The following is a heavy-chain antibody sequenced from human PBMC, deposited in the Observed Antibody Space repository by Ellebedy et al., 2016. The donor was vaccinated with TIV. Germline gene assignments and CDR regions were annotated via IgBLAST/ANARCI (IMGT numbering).Heavy chain of an antibody. J-gene: IGHJ4*02. CDR3: ARCPRGNATKDY. V-gene: IGHV1-8*01. CDR1: GYIFISYN. D-gene: IGHD2-2*01. CDR2: MNPNSGKT. Sequence: ASVKVSXXASGYIFISYNLNWVRQATGQGLEWMGWMNPNSGKTGYAQKFQGRVAMTRDTSISTAYMELASLTSEDTAVYYCARCPRGNATKDYWGQGTLVTVSS.